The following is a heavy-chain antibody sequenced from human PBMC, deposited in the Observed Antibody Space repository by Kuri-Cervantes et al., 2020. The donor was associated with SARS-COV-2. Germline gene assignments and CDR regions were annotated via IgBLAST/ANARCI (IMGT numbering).Heavy chain of an antibody. CDR3: ARGPTGDAFDI. CDR1: GFTFSSYA. V-gene: IGHV3-30-3*01. J-gene: IGHJ3*02. CDR2: ISYDGSNK. Sequence: GGSLRLSCAASGFTFSSYAMHWVRQAPGKGLEWVAVISYDGSNKYYADSAKGRFTISRDNSKNTLYPQMNSLRAEDTAVYYCARGPTGDAFDIWGQGTMVTVSS. D-gene: IGHD1-1*01.